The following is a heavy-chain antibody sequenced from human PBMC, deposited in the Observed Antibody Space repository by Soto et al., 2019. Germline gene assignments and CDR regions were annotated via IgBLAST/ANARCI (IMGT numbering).Heavy chain of an antibody. CDR2: ISGTASRT. D-gene: IGHD5-12*01. Sequence: EVQLLESGGGLVLPGGSLRLSCAGSGFTPTTTPLSWVRQPPGKGLEWVTTISGTASRTYYVDSVKGRFFISRDNSKKTLFLQMNSLRPEDTAVYYCARAPRGFSAYDASLQIDSWGQGTLVTVSS. J-gene: IGHJ4*02. V-gene: IGHV3-23*01. CDR1: GFTPTTTP. CDR3: ARAPRGFSAYDASLQIDS.